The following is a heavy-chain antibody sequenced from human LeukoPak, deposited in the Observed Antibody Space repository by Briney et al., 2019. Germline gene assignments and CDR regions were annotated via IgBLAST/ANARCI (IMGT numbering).Heavy chain of an antibody. V-gene: IGHV1-8*02. D-gene: IGHD3-10*01. Sequence: ASVKVSCKASAASGYTFIGYYMHWVRQAPGQGLEWMGWMNPNSGNTGYAQKFQGRVTMTRNTSISTAYMELSSLRSEDTAVYYCAKHYYGSGSYYDAFDIWGQGTMVTVSS. J-gene: IGHJ3*02. CDR2: MNPNSGNT. CDR3: AKHYYGSGSYYDAFDI. CDR1: GYTFIGYY.